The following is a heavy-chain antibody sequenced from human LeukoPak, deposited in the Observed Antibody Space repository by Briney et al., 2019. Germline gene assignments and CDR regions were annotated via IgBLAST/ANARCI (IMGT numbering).Heavy chain of an antibody. D-gene: IGHD5-18*01. Sequence: GGSLRLSRAASGITFSSYSMNWVRQAPGKGLEWVSAISGSGGSTYYADSVKGRFTISRDNSKNTLYLQMNSLRAEDTAIYYCAKGGYEPSDWFDPWGQGTLVTVSS. CDR3: AKGGYEPSDWFDP. CDR2: ISGSGGST. J-gene: IGHJ5*02. V-gene: IGHV3-23*01. CDR1: GITFSSYS.